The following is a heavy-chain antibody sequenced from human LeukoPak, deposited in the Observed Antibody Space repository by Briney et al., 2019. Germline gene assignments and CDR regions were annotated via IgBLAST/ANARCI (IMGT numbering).Heavy chain of an antibody. J-gene: IGHJ5*02. CDR2: IYYSGST. CDR3: ARDSNWFDP. Sequence: SETLSLTCAVSGGSISSGGYSWSWIRQPPGKGLEWIGYIYYSGSTYYNPSLRSRVAISVDTSKNQFSLKLSSVTAADTAVYYCARDSNWFDPWGQGTLVTVSS. CDR1: GGSISSGGYS. V-gene: IGHV4-31*11.